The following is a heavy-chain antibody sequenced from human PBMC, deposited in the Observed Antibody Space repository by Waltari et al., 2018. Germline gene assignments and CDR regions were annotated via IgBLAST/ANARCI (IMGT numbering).Heavy chain of an antibody. D-gene: IGHD2-15*01. Sequence: QLQLQQLGPGLVKPSESLSLTCGVSGDSMTEHYWWSWVRQSPEKGLEWIGQIHRSGRTYYNPSLESRVSVSMDTSNNKFFLKLSSAIAADTAVYYCARDRGRGLYFDSWGQGTLVTVSP. J-gene: IGHJ4*02. CDR1: GDSMTEHYW. CDR2: IHRSGRT. CDR3: ARDRGRGLYFDS. V-gene: IGHV4-4*02.